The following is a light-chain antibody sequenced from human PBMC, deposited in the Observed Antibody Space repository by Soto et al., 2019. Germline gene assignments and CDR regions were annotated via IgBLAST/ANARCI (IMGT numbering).Light chain of an antibody. CDR2: GAS. J-gene: IGKJ3*01. Sequence: IVLTQSPGPLSLSPGERATLSCRASQSVSSSYLAWYQQKPGQAPRLLIYGASSRATGIPDRFSGSGSGTDFTLTISRLEPEDFEADSCERYGSSLFPVVPRT. CDR1: QSVSSSY. V-gene: IGKV3-20*01. CDR3: ERYGSSLFP.